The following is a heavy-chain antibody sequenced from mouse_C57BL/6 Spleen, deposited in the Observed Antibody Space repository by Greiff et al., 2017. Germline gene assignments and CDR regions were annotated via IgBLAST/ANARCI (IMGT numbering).Heavy chain of an antibody. CDR1: GYSFTDYN. CDR2: INPNYGTT. D-gene: IGHD1-1*01. Sequence: EVKLVESGPELVKPGASVKISCKASGYSFTDYNMNWVKQSNGKSLEWIGVINPNYGTTSYNQKFKGKATLTVDQSSSTAYMQLNSLTSEDSAVYYCAMASGSSYNYAMDYWGQGTSVTVSS. V-gene: IGHV1-39*01. CDR3: AMASGSSYNYAMDY. J-gene: IGHJ4*01.